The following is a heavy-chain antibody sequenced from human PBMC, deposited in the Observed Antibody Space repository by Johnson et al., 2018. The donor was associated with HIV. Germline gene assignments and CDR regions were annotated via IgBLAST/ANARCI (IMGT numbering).Heavy chain of an antibody. CDR1: GSTVITTY. CDR3: ARERGDSSRTAFDI. CDR2: LYSVGGP. J-gene: IGHJ3*02. Sequence: VQLVESGGGLIQPGGSLRLSCAASGSTVITTYMSWFPQAPGKGLDGVSVLYSVGGPSTADPWKAGFTISRDNSKNTLYLQMNSLRAEDTAVYYCARERGDSSRTAFDIWGQGTMVTVSS. V-gene: IGHV3-53*01. D-gene: IGHD6-19*01.